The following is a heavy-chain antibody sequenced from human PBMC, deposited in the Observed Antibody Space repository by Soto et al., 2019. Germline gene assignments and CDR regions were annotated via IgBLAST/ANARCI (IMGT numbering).Heavy chain of an antibody. Sequence: QVQLVQSGAEVKKPGSSVKVSCKASGGTFSSYAISWVRQAPGQGLEWMGGIIPIFGTANYAQNFQGRVTITADESTSTAYMELSSLRSEDTGVYYCARALALFTPDDAFDIWGQGTMVTVSS. V-gene: IGHV1-69*12. J-gene: IGHJ3*02. CDR1: GGTFSSYA. CDR2: IIPIFGTA. CDR3: ARALALFTPDDAFDI. D-gene: IGHD2-15*01.